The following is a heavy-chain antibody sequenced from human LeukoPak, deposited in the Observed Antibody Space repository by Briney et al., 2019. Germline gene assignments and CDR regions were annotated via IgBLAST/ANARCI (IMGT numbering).Heavy chain of an antibody. D-gene: IGHD2-2*01. V-gene: IGHV3-13*01. J-gene: IGHJ6*03. CDR1: GFAFSSYD. Sequence: GGSLRLSCAASGFAFSSYDMHWVRQATGKGLEWVSAIGTAGDTYYPGSVKGRFTISRENAKNSLYLQMNSLRAGDTAVYYCARGTGGYVVVPAWGKTDYYYMDVWGKGTTVTVSS. CDR2: IGTAGDT. CDR3: ARGTGGYVVVPAWGKTDYYYMDV.